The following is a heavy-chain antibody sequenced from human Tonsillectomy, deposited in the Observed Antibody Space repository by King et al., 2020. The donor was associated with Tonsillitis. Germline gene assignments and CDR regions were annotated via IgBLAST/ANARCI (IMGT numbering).Heavy chain of an antibody. CDR1: GFTFSYYA. Sequence: QLVQSGGGLVQPGGSLRLSCAASGFTFSYYAMSWVRQTPGKGLEWVSTISGSVNTTYYADSVKGRFTISRDNSKNTLYLQMNSLRAEDTAIYYCAKGYCSGGGCSNWYFDLWGRGTLVTVSS. J-gene: IGHJ2*01. CDR2: ISGSVNTT. V-gene: IGHV3-23*04. CDR3: AKGYCSGGGCSNWYFDL. D-gene: IGHD2-15*01.